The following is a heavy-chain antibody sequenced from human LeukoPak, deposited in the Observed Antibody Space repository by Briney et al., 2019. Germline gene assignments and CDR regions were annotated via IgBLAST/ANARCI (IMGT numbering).Heavy chain of an antibody. D-gene: IGHD2-2*01. V-gene: IGHV3-48*02. Sequence: GGSLRLSCAASGFTFSDYSMNWVRQAPGKGLEWVSYISSSSSTIYYADSVKGRFTISRDNARNSLYLQMNSLRDEDTAVYYCARADCRSTSCPADYWGQGTLVTVSS. CDR2: ISSSSSTI. J-gene: IGHJ4*02. CDR3: ARADCRSTSCPADY. CDR1: GFTFSDYS.